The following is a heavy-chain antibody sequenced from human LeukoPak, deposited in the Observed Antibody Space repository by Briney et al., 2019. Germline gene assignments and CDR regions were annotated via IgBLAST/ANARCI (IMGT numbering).Heavy chain of an antibody. CDR2: IYHSGST. J-gene: IGHJ4*02. D-gene: IGHD6-13*01. CDR1: GYSISSGYY. CDR3: ARSIDEYSSSWYSRLYYFDY. V-gene: IGHV4-38-2*02. Sequence: SETLTLTCTVSGYSISSGYYWGWIRQPPGKGLEWIGSIYHSGSTYYNPSLKSRVTISVDTSKNQFSLKLSSVTAADTAVYYCARSIDEYSSSWYSRLYYFDYWGQGTLVTVSS.